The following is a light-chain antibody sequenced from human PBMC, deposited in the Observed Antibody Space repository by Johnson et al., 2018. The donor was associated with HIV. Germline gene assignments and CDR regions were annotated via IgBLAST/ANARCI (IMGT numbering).Light chain of an antibody. Sequence: QSVLTQPPSASGTPGQRVTISCSGSSSNIGSNTVNWYQQLPGTAPKLLIYRNNQRPSGVPDRFSGSKSGTSATLGITGLPTWDEADYYCGTWDRSLRTFFFGTGTKVTVL. J-gene: IGLJ1*01. CDR3: GTWDRSLRTFF. CDR1: SSNIGSNT. CDR2: RNN. V-gene: IGLV1-44*01.